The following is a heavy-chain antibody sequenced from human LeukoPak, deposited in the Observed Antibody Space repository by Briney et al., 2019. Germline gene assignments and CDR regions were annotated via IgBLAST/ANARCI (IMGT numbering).Heavy chain of an antibody. CDR2: IYYSGST. D-gene: IGHD6-19*01. CDR1: GGSISSSRYY. Sequence: PSETLSLTCTVSGGSISSSRYYWGWIRQPPGKGLEWIGNIYYSGSTYYNPSLKSRVTISLDTSKNQFSLNLYSVTAADTAVYYCARRNRSGWYFDYWGQGTLVTVSS. CDR3: ARRNRSGWYFDY. V-gene: IGHV4-39*01. J-gene: IGHJ4*02.